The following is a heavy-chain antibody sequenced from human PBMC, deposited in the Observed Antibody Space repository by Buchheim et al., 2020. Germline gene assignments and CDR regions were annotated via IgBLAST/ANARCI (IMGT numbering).Heavy chain of an antibody. CDR3: ARGKIYMDV. CDR1: GFTFSSYG. V-gene: IGHV3-30*03. Sequence: QVQLVESGGGVVQPGRSLRLSCAASGFTFSSYGMHWVRQAPGKGLEWLAVISYDGSNKYYADSVKGRFTISRDNSKNTLYLQMNSLRAEDTAVYYCARGKIYMDVWGKGTT. CDR2: ISYDGSNK. J-gene: IGHJ6*03.